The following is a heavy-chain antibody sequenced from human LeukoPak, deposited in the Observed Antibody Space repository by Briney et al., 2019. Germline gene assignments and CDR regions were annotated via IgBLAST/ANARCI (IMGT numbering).Heavy chain of an antibody. V-gene: IGHV1-69*13. Sequence: GASVKVSCKASGGTFSSYAISWVRQAPGQGLEWMGGIIPIFGTANYAQKFQGRVTITADESTSTAYMELSSLRSEETAVYYCASMFYCGGACYPYYFDYWGQGTLVTVSS. CDR1: GGTFSSYA. D-gene: IGHD2-21*02. J-gene: IGHJ4*02. CDR3: ASMFYCGGACYPYYFDY. CDR2: IIPIFGTA.